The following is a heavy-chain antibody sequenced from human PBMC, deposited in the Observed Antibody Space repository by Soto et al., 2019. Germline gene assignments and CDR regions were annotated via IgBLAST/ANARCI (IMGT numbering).Heavy chain of an antibody. V-gene: IGHV4-39*01. CDR2: IYYSGSA. CDR1: GGSTSRVSYY. D-gene: IGHD2-2*01. Sequence: SGTLSLTCSVSGGSTSRVSYYWGWIRQPPGKGLEWIGSIYYSGSAYYSPSLKSRVTMSVDTSKNQLSLELRSVTAADTAVYYCARLHCNSPNCVPLDPWGQGTLVTVSS. CDR3: ARLHCNSPNCVPLDP. J-gene: IGHJ5*02.